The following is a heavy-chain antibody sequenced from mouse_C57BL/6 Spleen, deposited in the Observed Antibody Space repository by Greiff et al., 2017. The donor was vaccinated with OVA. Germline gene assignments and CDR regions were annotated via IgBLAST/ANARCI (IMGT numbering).Heavy chain of an antibody. CDR2: IWTGGGT. CDR1: GFSLTSYA. CDR3: ASKGGYYGFDY. D-gene: IGHD1-1*01. Sequence: VQLQQSGPGLVAPSQILSITCTVSGFSLTSYAISWVRQPPGKGLEWLGVIWTGGGTNYNSALRSRLSINKDNSKSQVYIKMNSLQADDTARYYYASKGGYYGFDYWGQGTTLTVSS. V-gene: IGHV2-9-1*01. J-gene: IGHJ2*01.